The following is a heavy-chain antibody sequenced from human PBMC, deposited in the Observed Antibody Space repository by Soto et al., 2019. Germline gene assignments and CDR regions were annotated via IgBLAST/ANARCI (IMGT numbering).Heavy chain of an antibody. V-gene: IGHV4-31*03. CDR3: ARVLLTPSKHLDR. CDR2: IYYTGIT. J-gene: IGHJ5*02. CDR1: GGSISSGSYF. D-gene: IGHD2-15*01. Sequence: SETLSLTCTVSGGSISSGSYFWSWVRQRPGEGLEWIGNIYYTGITYYNLSLKSRVAISVDTSKNHFSLTLTSLTAADTAIYYCARVLLTPSKHLDRWVQGTMVTVSS.